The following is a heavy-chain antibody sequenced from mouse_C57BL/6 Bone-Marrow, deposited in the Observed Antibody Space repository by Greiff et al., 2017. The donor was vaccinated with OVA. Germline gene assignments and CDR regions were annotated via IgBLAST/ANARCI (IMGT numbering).Heavy chain of an antibody. CDR1: GYTFTSYW. CDR2: IYPGNSDT. CDR3: TKGAKLRRVGDFDY. Sequence: EVKLMESGTVLARPGASVKMSCKTSGYTFTSYWMHWVKQRPGQGLEWIGAIYPGNSDTSYNQKFKGKAKLTAVKSASTAYMELSSLTNEDSAVYYCTKGAKLRRVGDFDYWGQGTTLTVSS. D-gene: IGHD2-4*01. V-gene: IGHV1-5*01. J-gene: IGHJ2*01.